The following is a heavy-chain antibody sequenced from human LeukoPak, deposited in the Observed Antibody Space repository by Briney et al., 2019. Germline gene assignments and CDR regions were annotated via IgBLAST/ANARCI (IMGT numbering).Heavy chain of an antibody. V-gene: IGHV3-7*01. J-gene: IGHJ5*02. CDR2: IKQDGSEK. Sequence: GGSLRLSCAASGFTFSSYWMSWVRQAPGKGLEWVANIKQDGSEKYYVASVKGRFTISRDNAKNSLYLQMNSLRAEDTAVYYCARDPGYSSSWYRGWFDPWGQGTLVTVSS. D-gene: IGHD6-13*01. CDR1: GFTFSSYW. CDR3: ARDPGYSSSWYRGWFDP.